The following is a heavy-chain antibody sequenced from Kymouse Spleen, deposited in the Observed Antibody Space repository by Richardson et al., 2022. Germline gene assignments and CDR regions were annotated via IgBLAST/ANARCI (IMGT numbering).Heavy chain of an antibody. D-gene: IGHD6-6*01. J-gene: IGHJ5*02. CDR3: ARGRVAARLNWFDP. Sequence: QVQLQESGPGLVKPSETLSLTCTVSGGSISSYYWSWIRQPPGKGLEWIGYIYYSGSTNYNPSLKSRVTISVDTSKNQFSLKLSSVTAADTAVYYCARGRVAARLNWFDPWGQGTLVTVSS. CDR1: GGSISSYY. CDR2: IYYSGST. V-gene: IGHV4-59*01.